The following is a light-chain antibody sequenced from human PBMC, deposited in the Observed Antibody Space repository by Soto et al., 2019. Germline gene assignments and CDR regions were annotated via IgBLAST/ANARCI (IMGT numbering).Light chain of an antibody. V-gene: IGKV1-5*03. CDR2: KAS. Sequence: DIQMTQSPSTLSASVGDRVTITCRASQSISSWLAWYQQKPGKAPKLLIYKASSLESGVPSRFSGNGSGTDFTLTISSLLPDDFATYYCQQYNSYSRTFGQGTKVDI. CDR1: QSISSW. CDR3: QQYNSYSRT. J-gene: IGKJ1*01.